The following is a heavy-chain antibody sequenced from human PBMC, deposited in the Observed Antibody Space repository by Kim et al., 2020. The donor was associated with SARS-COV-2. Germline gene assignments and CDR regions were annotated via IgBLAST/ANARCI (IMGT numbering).Heavy chain of an antibody. V-gene: IGHV4-59*01. CDR3: ARVWADYIWGSYHREFDY. CDR1: GGSISSYY. J-gene: IGHJ4*02. CDR2: IYYSGST. D-gene: IGHD3-16*02. Sequence: SETLSLTCTVSGGSISSYYWSWIRQPPGKGLEWIGYIYYSGSTNYNPSLKSRLTISVDTSKNQFSLKLSSVTAADTAVYYCARVWADYIWGSYHREFDYWGQGTLVTVSS.